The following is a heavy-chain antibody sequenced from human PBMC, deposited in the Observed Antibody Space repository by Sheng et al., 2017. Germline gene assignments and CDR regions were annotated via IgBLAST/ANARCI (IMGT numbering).Heavy chain of an antibody. CDR2: ISAYNGNT. J-gene: IGHJ3*02. V-gene: IGHV1-18*01. CDR1: GYTFTTYG. D-gene: IGHD3-10*01. Sequence: QVQLVQSGAEVKKPGASVKVSCKASGYTFTTYGIIWVRQAPGQGLQWMGWISAYNGNTNYAQNLQGRVTMTTDTSTTTAFMELRSLRSDDTAVYYCARAPIWLGESSADSFDIWGQGTMVTVSS. CDR3: ARAPIWLGESSADSFDI.